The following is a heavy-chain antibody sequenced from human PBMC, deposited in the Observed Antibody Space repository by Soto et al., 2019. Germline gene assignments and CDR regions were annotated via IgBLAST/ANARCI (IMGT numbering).Heavy chain of an antibody. CDR3: ARDQGGYDFLDY. Sequence: PSETLSLTCTVYGGSITSYYWNWIRQPPGKGLEWIVYVYYSGSTNYNPSLNSRVTISVDTSKNPFSLKLNSVTAADTAVYFCARDQGGYDFLDYWGQGTLVTVSS. CDR1: GGSITSYY. J-gene: IGHJ4*02. CDR2: VYYSGST. V-gene: IGHV4-59*01. D-gene: IGHD5-12*01.